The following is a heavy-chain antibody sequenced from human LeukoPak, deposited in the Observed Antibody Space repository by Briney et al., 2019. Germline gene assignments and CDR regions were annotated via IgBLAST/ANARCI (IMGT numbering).Heavy chain of an antibody. Sequence: SVKVSCKASGGTFSNYAISWVRQAPGQGLEWMGGIIPIFGTSNYAQKFQGRVRITADKSMTIAYMELTSLRSEDTAVYYCARPRFPYYRLSGADYYYMDVWGKGTTVTVSS. CDR2: IIPIFGTS. CDR1: GGTFSNYA. V-gene: IGHV1-69*06. D-gene: IGHD3-10*01. CDR3: ARPRFPYYRLSGADYYYMDV. J-gene: IGHJ6*03.